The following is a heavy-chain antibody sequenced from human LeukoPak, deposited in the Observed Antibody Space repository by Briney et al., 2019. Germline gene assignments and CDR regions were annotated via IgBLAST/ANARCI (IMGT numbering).Heavy chain of an antibody. V-gene: IGHV4-31*03. Sequence: PSETLSLTCTVSGGSISSGGYYWSWIRQHPGKGLEWIGSIYYSGSTNYNPSLQGRVTISLDTSRNQFSLKLNSVTAADTAVYYCARHYGPWGQGTLVTVSS. CDR1: GGSISSGGYY. J-gene: IGHJ5*02. CDR3: ARHYGP. D-gene: IGHD3-16*01. CDR2: IYYSGST.